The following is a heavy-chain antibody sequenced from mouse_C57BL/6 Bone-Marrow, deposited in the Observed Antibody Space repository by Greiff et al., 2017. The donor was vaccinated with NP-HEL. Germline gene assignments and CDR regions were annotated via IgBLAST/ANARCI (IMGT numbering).Heavy chain of an antibody. CDR1: GFNIKDDY. D-gene: IGHD1-3*01. CDR3: TSLYRVYFAY. Sequence: VQLQQSGAELVRPGASVKLSCTASGFNIKDDYMHWVKQRPEQGLEWIGWIYPEDGDTKYASKFQGKATITADTSSNTAYLQLNSLTSEDTAVYFCTSLYRVYFAYWGQGTTLTVSA. V-gene: IGHV14-4*01. J-gene: IGHJ2*01. CDR2: IYPEDGDT.